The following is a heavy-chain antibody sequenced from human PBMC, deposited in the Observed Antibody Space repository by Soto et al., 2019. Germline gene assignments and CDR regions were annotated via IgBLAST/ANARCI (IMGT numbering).Heavy chain of an antibody. CDR2: INPNSGGT. V-gene: IGHV1-2*02. Sequence: GASVKVSCKASGYTFTGYHLYWVRQAPGQGLEWMGWINPNSGGTNYAQKFQGRVTMTRGTSINTAYMELSSLRSDDTAVYYCARPRQTWIQQWLHAAFDYWGQGTLVTVSS. CDR3: ARPRQTWIQQWLHAAFDY. J-gene: IGHJ4*02. CDR1: GYTFTGYH. D-gene: IGHD5-18*01.